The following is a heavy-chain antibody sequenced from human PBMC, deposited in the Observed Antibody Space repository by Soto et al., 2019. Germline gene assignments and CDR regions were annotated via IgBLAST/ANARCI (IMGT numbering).Heavy chain of an antibody. CDR1: GFTFDDYA. V-gene: IGHV3-9*01. CDR2: ISWNSGSI. D-gene: IGHD6-19*01. J-gene: IGHJ4*02. Sequence: GGSLRLSCAAAGFTFDDYARHWVRQDPGKGLEWVSGISWNSGSIGYADSVKGRFTISRDNAKNSLYLQMNSLRAEDTALYYCAKGPLAGTFGGYYFDYWGQGTLVTVSS. CDR3: AKGPLAGTFGGYYFDY.